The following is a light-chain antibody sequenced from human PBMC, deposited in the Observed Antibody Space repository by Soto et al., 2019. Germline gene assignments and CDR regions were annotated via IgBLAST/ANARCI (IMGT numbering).Light chain of an antibody. J-gene: IGLJ2*01. Sequence: QAVVTQPPSASGTPGQRITISCSGSSSNIERNTVNWYQQLPGTAPKLLIYDNSQRPSGVPDRFSGSKSGTSASLPISGLQSADDADYYCAAWDASLNGPVFGGGTKVTVL. CDR3: AAWDASLNGPV. CDR2: DNS. CDR1: SSNIERNT. V-gene: IGLV1-44*01.